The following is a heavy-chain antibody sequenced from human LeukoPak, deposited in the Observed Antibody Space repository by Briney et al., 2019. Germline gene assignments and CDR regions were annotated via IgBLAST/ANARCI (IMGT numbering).Heavy chain of an antibody. CDR2: IRISGSTL. CDR3: AELGIARFGGV. Sequence: PGGSLRLSCAASGFTFSSYWMHWVRQAPGKGLEWVSYIRISGSTLYYTDSVKGRFTISRDNAKNSLYLQMSSLRAEDTAVYYCAELGIARFGGVWGKGTTVTISS. J-gene: IGHJ6*04. D-gene: IGHD3-10*02. CDR1: GFTFSSYW. V-gene: IGHV3-48*04.